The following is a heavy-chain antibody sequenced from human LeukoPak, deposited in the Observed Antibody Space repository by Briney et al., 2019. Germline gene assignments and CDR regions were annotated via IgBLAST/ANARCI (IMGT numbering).Heavy chain of an antibody. CDR3: ARWIQLSSYGMDV. Sequence: PSETLSLTCTVSGGSISSYYWSWIRQPPGKGLEWIGYIHYSGSTNYNPSLKSRVTISVDTSKNQFSLKLSSVTAADTAVYYCARWIQLSSYGMDVWGQGTTVTVSS. CDR1: GGSISSYY. V-gene: IGHV4-59*08. J-gene: IGHJ6*02. D-gene: IGHD5-18*01. CDR2: IHYSGST.